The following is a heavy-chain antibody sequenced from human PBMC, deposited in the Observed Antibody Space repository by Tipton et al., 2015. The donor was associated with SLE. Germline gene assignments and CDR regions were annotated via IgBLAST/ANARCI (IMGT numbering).Heavy chain of an antibody. D-gene: IGHD6-19*01. CDR1: GFTFSSYW. V-gene: IGHV4-34*01. CDR3: AREEGQWDAFDI. CDR2: INHSGST. J-gene: IGHJ3*02. Sequence: LRLSCAASGFTFSSYWMHWVRQAPGKGLEWIGEINHSGSTNYNPSLKSRVTISVDTSKNQFSLKLSSVTAADTAVYYCAREEGQWDAFDIWGQGTMVTVSS.